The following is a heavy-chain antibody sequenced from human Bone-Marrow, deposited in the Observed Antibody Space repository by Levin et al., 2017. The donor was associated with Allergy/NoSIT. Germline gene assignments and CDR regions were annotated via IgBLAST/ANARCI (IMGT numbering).Heavy chain of an antibody. J-gene: IGHJ5*02. CDR1: GFTFSSYD. CDR3: ARGLKQQLVQFVDTAMAGNWFDP. Sequence: GGSLRLSCAASGFTFSSYDMHWVRQATGKGLEWVSAIGTAGDTYYPGSVKGRFTISRENAKNSLYLQMNSLRAGDTAVYYCARGLKQQLVQFVDTAMAGNWFDPWGQGTLVTVSS. V-gene: IGHV3-13*01. CDR2: IGTAGDT. D-gene: IGHD5-18*01.